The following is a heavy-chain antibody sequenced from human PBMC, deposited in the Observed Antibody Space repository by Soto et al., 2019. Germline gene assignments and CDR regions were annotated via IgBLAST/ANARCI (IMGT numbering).Heavy chain of an antibody. D-gene: IGHD4-17*01. CDR2: IYYSGST. J-gene: IGHJ6*02. V-gene: IGHV4-39*07. Sequence: SESLSLTCTVSGCSISSSRYYWGWMPPPPGKGLEWIGSIYYSGSTYYNASLKGRVTISVDTSRNQCSLKLSSVTAADTAVYYCARDTRGNYGDPHRGGWGFPYYYYGMDVWGQGTTVTVSS. CDR1: GCSISSSRYY. CDR3: ARDTRGNYGDPHRGGWGFPYYYYGMDV.